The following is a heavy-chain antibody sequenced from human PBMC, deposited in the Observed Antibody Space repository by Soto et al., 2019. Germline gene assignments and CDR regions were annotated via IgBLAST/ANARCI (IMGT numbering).Heavy chain of an antibody. CDR3: AKETTTGGWFNPFDS. CDR2: LSGSGTST. J-gene: IGHJ4*02. V-gene: IGHV3-23*01. Sequence: XQFLSRAGAASGLVLVNYAMNWVRHAPGKGQEWVSGLSGSGTSTYYADSVKGRFTISRDNSRDTLFLQMNSLTADDTAVYYCAKETTTGGWFNPFDSWGQGALVTVSS. CDR1: GLVLVNYA. D-gene: IGHD6-19*01.